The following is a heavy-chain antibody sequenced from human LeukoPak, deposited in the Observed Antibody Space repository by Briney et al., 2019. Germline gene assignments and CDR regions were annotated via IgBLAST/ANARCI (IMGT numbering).Heavy chain of an antibody. J-gene: IGHJ3*02. Sequence: EGSLRLSCAASGFTFSDSAMHWVRQASGKGLEWVGRIRSRPNSYATAYAASVKGRFTISRDDSKNTAYLQMNSLRAEDTAVYYCAKDQERTEGSTWAFDIWGQGTMVTVSS. D-gene: IGHD1-1*01. V-gene: IGHV3-73*01. CDR3: AKDQERTEGSTWAFDI. CDR2: IRSRPNSYAT. CDR1: GFTFSDSA.